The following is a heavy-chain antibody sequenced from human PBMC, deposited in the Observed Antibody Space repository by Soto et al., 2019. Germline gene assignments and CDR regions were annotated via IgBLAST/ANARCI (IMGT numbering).Heavy chain of an antibody. V-gene: IGHV4-34*01. CDR1: GGSFSGYY. CDR2: INHSGST. Sequence: QVQLQQWGAGLLKPSETLSLTCAVYGGSFSGYYWSWIRQPPGKGLEWIGEINHSGSTNYNPSLKSRVTISVDPSKNQFSLELSSVTAADTAVYYCARRKRATIFGVVNPYFDYWGQGTLVTVSS. D-gene: IGHD3-3*01. CDR3: ARRKRATIFGVVNPYFDY. J-gene: IGHJ4*02.